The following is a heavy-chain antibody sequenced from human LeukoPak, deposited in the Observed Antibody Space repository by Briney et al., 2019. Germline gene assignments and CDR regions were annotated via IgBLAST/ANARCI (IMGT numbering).Heavy chain of an antibody. CDR1: GYTFTGYY. J-gene: IGHJ5*02. V-gene: IGHV1-2*02. Sequence: ASVKVSCKASGYTFTGYYMHWVRQAPGQGLEWMGWINPNSGGTNYAQKFQGRGTMTRDTSISTAYMKLSRLRSDDTAVYYCARGRTGTPNWFDPWGQGTLVTVSS. D-gene: IGHD1-7*01. CDR3: ARGRTGTPNWFDP. CDR2: INPNSGGT.